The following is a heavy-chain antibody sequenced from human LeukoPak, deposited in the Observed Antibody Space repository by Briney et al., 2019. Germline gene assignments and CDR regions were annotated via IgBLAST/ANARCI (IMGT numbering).Heavy chain of an antibody. D-gene: IGHD4-17*01. CDR3: ARDPTTRSNQAQFYSDY. CDR1: GFTFSSYA. J-gene: IGHJ4*02. Sequence: GGSLRLSCAASGFTFSSYAMHWVRQAPGKGLEWVAVISLDGSNKYYADSVKGRFTISRDNSKNTLYLQMNSLRAEDTAVYYCARDPTTRSNQAQFYSDYWGQGTLVTVSP. V-gene: IGHV3-30*04. CDR2: ISLDGSNK.